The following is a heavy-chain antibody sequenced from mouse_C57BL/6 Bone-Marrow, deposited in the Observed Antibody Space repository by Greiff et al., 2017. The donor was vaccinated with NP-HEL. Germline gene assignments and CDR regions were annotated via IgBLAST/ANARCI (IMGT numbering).Heavy chain of an antibody. J-gene: IGHJ2*01. V-gene: IGHV1-5*01. CDR2: IYPGNSDT. Sequence: EVQLQQSGTVLARPGASVKMSCKTSGYTFTSYWMHWVKQRPGQGLEWIGAIYPGNSDTSYNQKFKGKAKLTAVTSASTAYMARSSLTNEDSAVYYCTRCPPLLCLDYWGQGTTLTVSS. D-gene: IGHD2-10*01. CDR3: TRCPPLLCLDY. CDR1: GYTFTSYW.